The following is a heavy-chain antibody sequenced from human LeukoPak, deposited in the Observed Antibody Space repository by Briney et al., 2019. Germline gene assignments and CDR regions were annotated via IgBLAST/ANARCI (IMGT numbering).Heavy chain of an antibody. D-gene: IGHD6-6*01. CDR3: AGLEYSSSSGFDY. CDR1: GFTFSDYE. V-gene: IGHV3-48*03. J-gene: IGHJ4*02. Sequence: GGSLRLSCAASGFTFSDYEFNWVRQAPGKGLEWVSYISSSGSTIYYADSVKGRFTISRDNAKNSLYLQMNSLRAEDTAVYYCAGLEYSSSSGFDYWGQGTLVTVSS. CDR2: ISSSGSTI.